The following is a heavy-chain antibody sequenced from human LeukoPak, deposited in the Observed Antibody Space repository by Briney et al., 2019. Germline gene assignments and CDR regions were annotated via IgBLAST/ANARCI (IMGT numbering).Heavy chain of an antibody. CDR3: ARDSVDSSGSFYFDY. J-gene: IGHJ4*02. CDR2: IYYSGST. CDR1: GGSISSYY. Sequence: SETLSLTCTVSGGSISSYYWSWIRQPPGKGLEWVGYIYYSGSTNYNPSLKSRVTISVDTSKNQFSLKLSSVTAADTAVYYCARDSVDSSGSFYFDYWGQGTLVTVSS. D-gene: IGHD3-22*01. V-gene: IGHV4-59*01.